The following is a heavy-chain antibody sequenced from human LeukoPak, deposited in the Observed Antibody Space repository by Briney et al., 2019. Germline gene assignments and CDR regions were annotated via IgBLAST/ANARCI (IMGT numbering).Heavy chain of an antibody. CDR3: ARAGSHWHYVY. CDR1: GFIFSSNY. J-gene: IGHJ4*02. V-gene: IGHV3-53*01. CDR2: IYSGGST. D-gene: IGHD3-10*01. Sequence: PGGSLRLSCAVSGFIFSSNYMSWVRQAPGKGLEWVSVIYSGGSTYYADSVRGRFTISRDNSKNTLYLQMNSLRAEDTAVYYCARAGSHWHYVYWGQGTVVTVSS.